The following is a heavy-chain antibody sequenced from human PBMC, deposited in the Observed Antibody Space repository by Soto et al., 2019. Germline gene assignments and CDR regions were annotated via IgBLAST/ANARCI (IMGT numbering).Heavy chain of an antibody. V-gene: IGHV1-3*01. D-gene: IGHD3-22*01. Sequence: ASVKVSCKASGYTFTSYAMHWVRQAPGQRLEWMGWINAGNGNTKYSQKFQGRVTITRDTSASTAYMELSSLRSEDTAVYYCARAVPYYYDSSGYYYYFDYWGQGTLVTVSS. CDR3: ARAVPYYYDSSGYYYYFDY. CDR2: INAGNGNT. J-gene: IGHJ4*02. CDR1: GYTFTSYA.